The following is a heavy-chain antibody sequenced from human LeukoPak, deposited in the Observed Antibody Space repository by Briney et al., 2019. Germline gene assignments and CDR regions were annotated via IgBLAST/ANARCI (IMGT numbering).Heavy chain of an antibody. CDR2: IYYSGST. CDR1: GGSISSHY. D-gene: IGHD1-26*01. V-gene: IGHV4-59*11. J-gene: IGHJ6*03. Sequence: SETLSLSCTVSGGSISSHYWSWLRQPPGKGLEWVGYIYYSGSTNYNASLERRVTISVDTSKNQFSLKLSSLTGADTAGYYCAKAGRIVGATKGWARSYYYYYMDVWGKGTTVTVSS. CDR3: AKAGRIVGATKGWARSYYYYYMDV.